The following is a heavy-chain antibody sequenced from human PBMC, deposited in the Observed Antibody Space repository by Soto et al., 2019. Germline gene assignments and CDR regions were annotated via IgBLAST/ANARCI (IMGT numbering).Heavy chain of an antibody. CDR3: ARRLATTVSALGY. J-gene: IGHJ4*02. Sequence: GGSLRLSCAASGFIFTRYSMNWVRQAPGKGLEWVSSISSTTNYIYSTESVRGRFLISRDSSKNTVYLQMNSLRPEDTGVYFCARRLATTVSALGYWGQGALVTVSS. CDR2: ISSTTNYI. V-gene: IGHV3-21*01. CDR1: GFIFTRYS. D-gene: IGHD4-17*01.